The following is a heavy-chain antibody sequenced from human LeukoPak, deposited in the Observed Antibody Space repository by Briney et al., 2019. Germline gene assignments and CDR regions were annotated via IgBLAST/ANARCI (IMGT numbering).Heavy chain of an antibody. V-gene: IGHV4-4*07. J-gene: IGHJ3*02. D-gene: IGHD3-3*01. Sequence: SETLSLTCTVSGGSISSYDWSWIRQPAGKGLEWIGRTYTSGSTNYNPSLKSRVTMSVDTSKNQFSLRLSSVTAADTAVYYCARDDFDYNDLVSVIHIWGQGTMVTVSS. CDR2: TYTSGST. CDR1: GGSISSYD. CDR3: ARDDFDYNDLVSVIHI.